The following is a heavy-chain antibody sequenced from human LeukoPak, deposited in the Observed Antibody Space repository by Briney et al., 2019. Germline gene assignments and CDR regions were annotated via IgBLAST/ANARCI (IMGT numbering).Heavy chain of an antibody. D-gene: IGHD6-19*01. V-gene: IGHV4-4*02. Sequence: SGTLSLTCTVSGGSITGGSWWTWVRQPPGKGLEWIGEIYHSGSTNFHPSLKSRVTISVDKSKNQFSLKLSSVTAADTAVYYCPRGIAVAGSKWFDPWGQGTLVTVSS. CDR3: PRGIAVAGSKWFDP. CDR1: GGSITGGSW. J-gene: IGHJ5*02. CDR2: IYHSGST.